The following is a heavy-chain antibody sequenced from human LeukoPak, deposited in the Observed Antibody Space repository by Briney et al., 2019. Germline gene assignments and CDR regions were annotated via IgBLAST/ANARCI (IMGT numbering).Heavy chain of an antibody. CDR2: IHNSGAT. CDR1: VDPINRYH. CDR3: ARLGSYSDH. J-gene: IGHJ5*02. V-gene: IGHV4-59*08. Sequence: SVTLSLMCSLCVDPINRYHGLCMRHPPGEARVWIGYIHNSGATHYNSSLKSPVTTSLDTSKNQFSLKLSSVTTADTVVYYCARLGSYSDHWGQGTLVTVSS. D-gene: IGHD1-26*01.